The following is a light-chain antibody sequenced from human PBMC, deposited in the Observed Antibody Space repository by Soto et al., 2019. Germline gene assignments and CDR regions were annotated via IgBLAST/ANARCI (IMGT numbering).Light chain of an antibody. V-gene: IGKV1-9*01. J-gene: IGKJ3*01. CDR1: QGISSY. Sequence: DIQLTQSPSFLSASVGDRVTITCRASQGISSYLAWYQQKPGKAPKLLIYAASTLQSGVPSRFSGSGSGTEFTLTISSLQPEEFATYYCQQINSYPVFSFVPGTKVDIK. CDR2: AAS. CDR3: QQINSYPVFS.